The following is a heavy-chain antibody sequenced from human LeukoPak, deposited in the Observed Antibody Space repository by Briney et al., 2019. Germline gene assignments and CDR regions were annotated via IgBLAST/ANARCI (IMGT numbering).Heavy chain of an antibody. CDR2: ISYDGSNK. Sequence: GRSLRLSCAASGFTFSSYAMHWVRQAPGKGLEWVAVISYDGSNKYYADSMKGRFTISRDNSKNTLYLQMNSLRAEDTAVYYCAREFSDCTNGVCYAYFDYWGQGTLVTVSS. D-gene: IGHD2-8*01. J-gene: IGHJ4*02. CDR1: GFTFSSYA. CDR3: AREFSDCTNGVCYAYFDY. V-gene: IGHV3-30-3*01.